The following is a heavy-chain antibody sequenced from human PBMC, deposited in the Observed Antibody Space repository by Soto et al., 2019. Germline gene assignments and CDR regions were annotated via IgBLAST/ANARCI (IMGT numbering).Heavy chain of an antibody. J-gene: IGHJ4*02. D-gene: IGHD6-6*01. V-gene: IGHV4-34*01. Sequence: QVQLQQWGAGLLKPSETLSLTCAVYGGSFSGYYWSWIRQPPGKGLEWIGEINHSGSTNYNPSLKSRVTISVDTSKNKFSLKLSSVTAADTAVYYCASYREYSSSSWAFDSWGQGTLVTFSS. CDR2: INHSGST. CDR1: GGSFSGYY. CDR3: ASYREYSSSSWAFDS.